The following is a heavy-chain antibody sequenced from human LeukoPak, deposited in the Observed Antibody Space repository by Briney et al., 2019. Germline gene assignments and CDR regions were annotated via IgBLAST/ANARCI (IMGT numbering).Heavy chain of an antibody. CDR1: GFTFDDYA. Sequence: GGSLRLSCAASGFTFDDYAMHWVRQAPGKGLEWVSGISWNSGSIGYADSVKGRFTISRDNAKNSLYLQMNSLRAEDTALYYLAKENSPAVGYSSSWYGWFGPWGQGTLGTGSS. CDR2: ISWNSGSI. D-gene: IGHD6-13*01. CDR3: AKENSPAVGYSSSWYGWFGP. V-gene: IGHV3-9*01. J-gene: IGHJ5*01.